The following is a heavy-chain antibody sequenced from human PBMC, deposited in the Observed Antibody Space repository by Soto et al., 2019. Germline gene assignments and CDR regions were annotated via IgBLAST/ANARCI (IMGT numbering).Heavy chain of an antibody. CDR2: IYPGDSDT. CDR3: ARPRRDGYNFGPFDY. CDR1: VYSFTSYW. V-gene: IGHV5-51*01. D-gene: IGHD5-12*01. J-gene: IGHJ4*02. Sequence: GESLKISCKGSVYSFTSYWIGWVRQMPGKGLEWMGIIYPGDSDTRYSPSFQGQVIISADKSITTAYLQWSSLKASDTAMYYCARPRRDGYNFGPFDYWGQGTLVTVSS.